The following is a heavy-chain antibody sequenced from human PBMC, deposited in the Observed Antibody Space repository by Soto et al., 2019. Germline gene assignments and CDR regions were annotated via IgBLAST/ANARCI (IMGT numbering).Heavy chain of an antibody. Sequence: QVQLQESGPGLVKPSETLSLTCTVSGGSISSYYWSWIRQPAGKGLEWIGRIYTSGSTNYNPSLKRRVTMSVDTSTNQFALKLRSVTAADTAVYYCARDLPTRTVYSGSYSLFNWFDPWGQGTLVTVSS. CDR2: IYTSGST. D-gene: IGHD1-26*01. CDR1: GGSISSYY. V-gene: IGHV4-4*07. CDR3: ARDLPTRTVYSGSYSLFNWFDP. J-gene: IGHJ5*02.